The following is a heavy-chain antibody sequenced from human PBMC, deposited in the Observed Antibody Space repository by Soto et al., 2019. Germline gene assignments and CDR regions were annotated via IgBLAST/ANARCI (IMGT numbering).Heavy chain of an antibody. J-gene: IGHJ6*02. CDR1: GYTFTSYD. CDR2: MNPNSGNT. D-gene: IGHD3-22*01. CDR3: ATGGYYYDSSGYYPVWYYYYGMDV. V-gene: IGHV1-8*01. Sequence: ASVKVSCKASGYTFTSYDINWVRQATGQGLEWMGWMNPNSGNTGYAQKFQGRVTMTRNTSISTAYMELNSLRAEDTAVYYCATGGYYYDSSGYYPVWYYYYGMDVWGQGTTVTVSS.